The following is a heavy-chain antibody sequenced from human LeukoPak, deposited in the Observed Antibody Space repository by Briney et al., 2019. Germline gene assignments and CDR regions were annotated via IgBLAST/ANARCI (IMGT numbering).Heavy chain of an antibody. CDR1: GGPISSYY. J-gene: IGHJ2*01. D-gene: IGHD3-9*01. Sequence: SETLSLTCTVSGGPISSYYWSWIRQPPGKRLEWIGYTHYSGSTDKNPSLWSRVTMSVDTSKNQISLKLSSVTAADTAVYYCGRRTFYDTLTGYKYWYFDLWGRGTLVTVSS. CDR2: THYSGST. CDR3: GRRTFYDTLTGYKYWYFDL. V-gene: IGHV4-59*01.